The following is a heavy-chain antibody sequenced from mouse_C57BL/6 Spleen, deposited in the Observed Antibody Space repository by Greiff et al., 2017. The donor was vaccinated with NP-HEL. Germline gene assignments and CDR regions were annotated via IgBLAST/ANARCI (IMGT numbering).Heavy chain of an antibody. D-gene: IGHD1-1*01. Sequence: EVHLVESGEGLVKPGGSLKLSCAASGFTFSSYAMSWVRQTPEKRLEWVAYISSGGDYIYYADTVKGRFTISRDNARNTLYLQMSSLKSEDTAMYYCTRVSYGSSFPYWYFDVWGTGTTVTVSS. CDR1: GFTFSSYA. J-gene: IGHJ1*03. CDR2: ISSGGDYI. V-gene: IGHV5-9-1*02. CDR3: TRVSYGSSFPYWYFDV.